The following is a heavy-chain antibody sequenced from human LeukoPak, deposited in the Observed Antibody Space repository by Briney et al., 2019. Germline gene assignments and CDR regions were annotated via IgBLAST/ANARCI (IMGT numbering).Heavy chain of an antibody. CDR3: ATRPDLGRELLEY. V-gene: IGHV3-74*01. CDR2: INGDGSST. J-gene: IGHJ4*02. CDR1: GFTFSSYW. D-gene: IGHD1-26*01. Sequence: GGSLRLSCASSGFTFSSYWMHWVRQAPGKGLVWVSRINGDGSSTTYADSVKGRFTISRDNAKNTLYLQMNSLRAEDTAVYYCATRPDLGRELLEYRGQGTLVTVSS.